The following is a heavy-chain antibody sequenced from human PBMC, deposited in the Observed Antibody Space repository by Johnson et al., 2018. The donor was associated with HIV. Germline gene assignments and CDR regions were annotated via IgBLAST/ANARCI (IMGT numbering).Heavy chain of an antibody. CDR1: GFTFTNYA. D-gene: IGHD1-26*01. CDR3: ARARSGSADDAFDI. Sequence: QVQLVESGGGVVQPGRSLRLSCAASGFTFTNYAMHWVRQAPGKGLEWVAVISYDGSNKYYADSVKGRFTISRDNSKNTLYLQMNSLRAEDTAVYYCARARSGSADDAFDIWGQGTMVTVSS. J-gene: IGHJ3*02. CDR2: ISYDGSNK. V-gene: IGHV3-30*04.